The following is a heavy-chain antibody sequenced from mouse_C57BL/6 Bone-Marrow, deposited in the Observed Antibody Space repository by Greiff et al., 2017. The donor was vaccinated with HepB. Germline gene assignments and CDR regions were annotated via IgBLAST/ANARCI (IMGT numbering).Heavy chain of an antibody. CDR1: GFTFSDYG. J-gene: IGHJ2*01. CDR3: ARRELYVSSYGY. Sequence: EVKVVESGGGLVKPGGSLKLSCAASGFTFSDYGMHWVRQAPEKGLEWVAYISSGSSTIYYADTVKGRFTISRDNAKNTLFLQMTSLRSEDTAMYYCARRELYVSSYGYWGQGTTLTVSS. D-gene: IGHD1-1*01. V-gene: IGHV5-17*01. CDR2: ISSGSSTI.